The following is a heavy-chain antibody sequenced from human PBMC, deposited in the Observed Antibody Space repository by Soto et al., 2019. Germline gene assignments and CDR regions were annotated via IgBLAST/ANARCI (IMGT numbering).Heavy chain of an antibody. CDR3: ARDSVFDEKYYYDSSGYNFDY. V-gene: IGHV3-23*01. CDR1: GFTFSNYA. CDR2: ISGGSGDST. D-gene: IGHD3-22*01. Sequence: GGSLRLSCAASGFTFSNYAMNWVRQAPGKGLEWVSGISGGSGDSTYYADSVKGRFTISRDNSKNTLYLQMNSLRAEDTAVYYCARDSVFDEKYYYDSSGYNFDYWGQGTLVTVSS. J-gene: IGHJ4*02.